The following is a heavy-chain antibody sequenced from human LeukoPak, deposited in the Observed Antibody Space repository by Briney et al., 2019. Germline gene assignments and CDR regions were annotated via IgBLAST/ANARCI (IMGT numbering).Heavy chain of an antibody. CDR1: GYSFINYW. Sequence: GESLKISCKGSGYSFINYWIGWVRQMPGKGLEWMGIIYPGDSDTRYSPSFQGQVTIPADKSISTAYLQWSSLKASDTAMYYCARPRVTAAAGAFDIWGQGTMVTVSS. D-gene: IGHD6-13*01. J-gene: IGHJ3*02. V-gene: IGHV5-51*01. CDR2: IYPGDSDT. CDR3: ARPRVTAAAGAFDI.